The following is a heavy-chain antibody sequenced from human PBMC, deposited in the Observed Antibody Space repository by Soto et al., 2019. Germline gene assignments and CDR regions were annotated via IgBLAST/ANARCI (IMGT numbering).Heavy chain of an antibody. J-gene: IGHJ6*02. V-gene: IGHV1-18*01. Sequence: QVQLVQSGGEVKKPGASVKVSCKTSGYSFTTYGISWVRQAPGQGLEWMGWISAYNGNTNYAQKLQSRFTMTTDTSTSTAYMELRSLRSDDTAVYYCAREGPAPYYYYGMDVWGQGSTVTVSS. CDR2: ISAYNGNT. CDR1: GYSFTTYG. CDR3: AREGPAPYYYYGMDV.